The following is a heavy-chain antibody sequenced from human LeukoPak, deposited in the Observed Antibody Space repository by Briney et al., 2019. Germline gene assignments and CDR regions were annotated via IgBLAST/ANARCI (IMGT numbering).Heavy chain of an antibody. Sequence: SETLSLTCTVSGGSISSSDYYWCRIRQPPGKGLEWIGSMYHSGDTYYNPSLKSRVTISVDTSKNQLSLKLSSVTTADTAVYYCTRHEYCTNGVCSTVHYYYYMDVWGKGPTVTVSS. CDR2: MYHSGDT. J-gene: IGHJ6*03. CDR1: GGSISSSDYY. V-gene: IGHV4-39*01. CDR3: TRHEYCTNGVCSTVHYYYYMDV. D-gene: IGHD2-8*01.